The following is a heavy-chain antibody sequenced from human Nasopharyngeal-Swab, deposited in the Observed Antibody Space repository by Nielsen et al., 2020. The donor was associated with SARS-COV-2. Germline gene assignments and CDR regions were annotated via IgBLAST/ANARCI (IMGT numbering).Heavy chain of an antibody. CDR2: VSYRGST. CDR3: AGDGAYSGYDWTY. J-gene: IGHJ4*02. Sequence: SETLFLTCTVSGGSITSTSHDWGWIRQPPGKGLEWIGCVSYRGSTYHNPSLKGRVTVSVDTSKNQFSLKLTSLTAADTAVYYCAGDGAYSGYDWTYWGQGTLVTVSS. D-gene: IGHD5-12*01. V-gene: IGHV4-39*07. CDR1: GGSITSTSHD.